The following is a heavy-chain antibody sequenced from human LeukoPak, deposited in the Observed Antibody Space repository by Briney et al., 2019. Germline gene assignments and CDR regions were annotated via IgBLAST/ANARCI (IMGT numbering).Heavy chain of an antibody. Sequence: SETLSLTCTVSGGSISSSSYYWGWIRQPPGKGLEWIGSIYYSGSTYYNPSLQSRVTISVDTSKNQFSLKLSSVTAADTAVYYCARRGYYDSIIDYWGQGTLVTVSS. J-gene: IGHJ4*02. D-gene: IGHD3-22*01. CDR3: ARRGYYDSIIDY. CDR1: GGSISSSSYY. CDR2: IYYSGST. V-gene: IGHV4-39*01.